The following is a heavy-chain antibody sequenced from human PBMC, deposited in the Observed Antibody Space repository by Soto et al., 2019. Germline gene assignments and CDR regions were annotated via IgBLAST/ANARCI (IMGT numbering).Heavy chain of an antibody. J-gene: IGHJ2*01. D-gene: IGHD2-21*01. Sequence: TLSLTCSVSGDSISTSGYYWAWIRQSPGKGLEWMGYLYYTGTTYYNPSLKSRLSISVDTSKEQFSLRLTCVTVADTAVYYCARGDSFYCDHTRCDSALDFWG. CDR1: GDSISTSGYY. CDR3: ARGDSFYCDHTRCDSALDF. CDR2: LYYTGTT. V-gene: IGHV4-31*03.